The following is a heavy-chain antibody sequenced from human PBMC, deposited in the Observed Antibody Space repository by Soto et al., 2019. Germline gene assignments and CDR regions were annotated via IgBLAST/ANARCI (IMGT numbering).Heavy chain of an antibody. D-gene: IGHD6-13*01. J-gene: IGHJ4*02. CDR3: ARERVAAAGGVYY. CDR2: IIPIFGTA. V-gene: IGHV1-69*13. Sequence: SVKVSCKASGGTFSSYAISWVRQAPGQGLEWMGGIIPIFGTANYAQKFQGRVTITADESTSTAYMELSSLRSEDTAVYYCARERVAAAGGVYYWGQRSLVTVSS. CDR1: GGTFSSYA.